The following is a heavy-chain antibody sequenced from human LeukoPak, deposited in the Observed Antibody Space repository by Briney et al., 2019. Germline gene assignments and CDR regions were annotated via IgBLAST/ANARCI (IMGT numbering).Heavy chain of an antibody. CDR1: GYSFTSYW. V-gene: IGHV5-51*01. CDR3: ARLPYYYDSSGYYAY. Sequence: GESLKISCKGSGYSFTSYWIGWVRQMPGKGLEWMGIINPGDSDTRYSPSFQGQVTISADKSISTAYLQWSSLKASDTAMYHCARLPYYYDSSGYYAYWGQGTLVTVSS. CDR2: INPGDSDT. D-gene: IGHD3-22*01. J-gene: IGHJ4*02.